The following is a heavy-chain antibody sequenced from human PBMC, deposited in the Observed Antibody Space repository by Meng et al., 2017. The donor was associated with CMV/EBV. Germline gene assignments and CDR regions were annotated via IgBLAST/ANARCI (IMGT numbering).Heavy chain of an antibody. CDR2: IWYDGSNK. V-gene: IGHV3-30*02. CDR1: GFTFSSYG. J-gene: IGHJ4*02. CDR3: AKGFQQQLAFDY. Sequence: GESLKISCAASGFTFSSYGMHWVRQAPGKGLEWVAVIWYDGSNKYYADSVKGRFTISRDNSKNTLYLQMNSLRAEDTAVYYCAKGFQQQLAFDYWGQGTLVTVSS. D-gene: IGHD6-13*01.